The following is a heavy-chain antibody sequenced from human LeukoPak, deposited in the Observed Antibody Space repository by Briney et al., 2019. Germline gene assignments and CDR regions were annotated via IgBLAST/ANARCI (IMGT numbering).Heavy chain of an antibody. V-gene: IGHV3-53*01. D-gene: IGHD3-9*01. Sequence: PGGSLRLSCAASGFTVSSNYMSWVRRAPGKGLEWVSVIYSGGSTYYADSVKGRFTISRDNSKNTLYLQMNSLRAEDTAVYYCASGVETVLRYFVRTDAFDIWGQGTMVTASS. CDR3: ASGVETVLRYFVRTDAFDI. CDR1: GFTVSSNY. J-gene: IGHJ3*02. CDR2: IYSGGST.